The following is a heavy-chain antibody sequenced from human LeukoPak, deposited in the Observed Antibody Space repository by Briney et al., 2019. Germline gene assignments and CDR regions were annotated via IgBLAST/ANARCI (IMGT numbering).Heavy chain of an antibody. Sequence: GGSLRLSCAASGFTFSSYAMHWVRQAPGKGLEWVAIIWSDGNNKYYADSVEGRFTISRDTSKNTLFLQMNSLRAEDTAVYYCAKDLPAAYFDSWGQGTLVTVSS. CDR3: AKDLPAAYFDS. D-gene: IGHD2-2*01. V-gene: IGHV3-33*06. CDR1: GFTFSSYA. CDR2: IWSDGNNK. J-gene: IGHJ4*02.